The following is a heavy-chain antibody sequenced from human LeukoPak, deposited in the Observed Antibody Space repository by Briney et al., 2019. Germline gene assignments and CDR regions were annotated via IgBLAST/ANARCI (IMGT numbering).Heavy chain of an antibody. CDR3: ARDGIAAVGFDY. CDR2: VNGDGSST. V-gene: IGHV3-74*01. Sequence: GGSLRLPCAASGFTFSTYWMHWVRQAPGKGLVWVSRVNGDGSSTNYADSVKGRFTISRDNAKNTLYLQMNSLRAEDTAVYYCARDGIAAVGFDYWGQGILVTVSS. J-gene: IGHJ4*02. CDR1: GFTFSTYW. D-gene: IGHD6-13*01.